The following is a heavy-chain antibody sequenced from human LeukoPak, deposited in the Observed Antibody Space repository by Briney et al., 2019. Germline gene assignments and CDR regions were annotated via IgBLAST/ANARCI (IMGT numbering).Heavy chain of an antibody. CDR2: IYYSGRT. CDR1: GDSISSGGYY. Sequence: PSQTLSLTCTVSGDSISSGGYYWSWIRQHPGKGLEWIGYIYYSGRTYYNPSLKNRVTISPDTSKNLFSLKLSSVTAADTAVYYCARDNRAEYFQHWGQGTLVTVSS. J-gene: IGHJ1*01. D-gene: IGHD2/OR15-2a*01. V-gene: IGHV4-31*03. CDR3: ARDNRAEYFQH.